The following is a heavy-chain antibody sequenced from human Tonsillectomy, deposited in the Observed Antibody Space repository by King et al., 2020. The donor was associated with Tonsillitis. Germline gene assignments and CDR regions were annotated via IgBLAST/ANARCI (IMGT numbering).Heavy chain of an antibody. Sequence: VQLVQSGAEVKKPGASVKVSCKASGYTFTRYGISWVRQAPGQGLEWMGWISAYNGNTNNAQKVQGRVTMTTDTSTSTAYRELTSLRSDDTAVYYCARDDYYDSSGGFDYWGQGTLVTVSS. J-gene: IGHJ4*02. CDR1: GYTFTRYG. CDR3: ARDDYYDSSGGFDY. D-gene: IGHD3-22*01. V-gene: IGHV1-18*01. CDR2: ISAYNGNT.